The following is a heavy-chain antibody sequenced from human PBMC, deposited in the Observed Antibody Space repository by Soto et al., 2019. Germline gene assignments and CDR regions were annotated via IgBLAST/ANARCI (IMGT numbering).Heavy chain of an antibody. D-gene: IGHD3-10*01. Sequence: EVQLVESGGGLAQPGGSLRLSYAASGFTFSSSWKHWVRQAPGKGREWVSRINSDGSSTSYADIVKGRFTISRDNAKNTGYLQMNSLRAEDTALYYCARGIRNYYGSDYWGQGTLVTVSS. CDR1: GFTFSSSW. V-gene: IGHV3-74*01. CDR2: INSDGSST. CDR3: ARGIRNYYGSDY. J-gene: IGHJ4*02.